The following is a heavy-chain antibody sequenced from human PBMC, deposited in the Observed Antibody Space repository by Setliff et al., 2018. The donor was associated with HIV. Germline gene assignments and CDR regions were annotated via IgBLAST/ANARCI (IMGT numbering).Heavy chain of an antibody. D-gene: IGHD2-21*01. CDR2: ISGGGGKT. Sequence: PGGSLRLSCAASGFTFSNFAMSWVRQAPGKGLEWVSAISGGGGKTDYADSVKGRFTISRDNSKNTLYLQMNSLKIEDTAVYYCTTGTRLVDWGQGALVTVSS. CDR1: GFTFSNFA. J-gene: IGHJ4*02. V-gene: IGHV3-23*01. CDR3: TTGTRLVD.